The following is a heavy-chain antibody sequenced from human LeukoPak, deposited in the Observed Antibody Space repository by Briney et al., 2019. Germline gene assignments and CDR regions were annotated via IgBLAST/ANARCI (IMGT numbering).Heavy chain of an antibody. J-gene: IGHJ4*02. Sequence: GGSLRLSCAASGFTFSSYSMNWVRQAPGKGLEWVSSISSSSSYIYYADSVKGRFTISRDNAKNSLYLQMNSLRAEDTAVYYCATRRGSSSNLGYWGQGTLVTVSS. D-gene: IGHD6-6*01. CDR2: ISSSSSYI. CDR3: ATRRGSSSNLGY. CDR1: GFTFSSYS. V-gene: IGHV3-21*01.